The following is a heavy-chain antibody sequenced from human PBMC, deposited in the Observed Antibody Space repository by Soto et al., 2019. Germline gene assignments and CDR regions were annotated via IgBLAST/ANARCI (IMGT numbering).Heavy chain of an antibody. J-gene: IGHJ4*02. D-gene: IGHD3-22*01. Sequence: SETLSLTCTVSGGSISSGGYYWSWIRQHPGKGLEWIGYIYYSGSTYYNPSLKSRVTISVDTSKNQFSLKLSSVTAADTAVYYCARSRNLGEYYYDSSGYYHFDYWGQGTLVTVSS. CDR2: IYYSGST. V-gene: IGHV4-31*03. CDR1: GGSISSGGYY. CDR3: ARSRNLGEYYYDSSGYYHFDY.